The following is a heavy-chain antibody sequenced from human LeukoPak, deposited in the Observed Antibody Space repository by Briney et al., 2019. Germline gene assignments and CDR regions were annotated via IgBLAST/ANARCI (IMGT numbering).Heavy chain of an antibody. J-gene: IGHJ6*02. CDR2: IYYSGST. CDR1: GGSISSYY. D-gene: IGHD3-22*01. Sequence: PSETLSLTCTVSGGSISSYYWSWIRQPPGKGLEWIGYIYYSGSTNYNPSPKSRVTISVDTSKNQFSLKLSSVTAADTAVYYCARDLHYYDSSGHRYYYYYGMDVWGQGTTVTVSS. V-gene: IGHV4-59*01. CDR3: ARDLHYYDSSGHRYYYYYGMDV.